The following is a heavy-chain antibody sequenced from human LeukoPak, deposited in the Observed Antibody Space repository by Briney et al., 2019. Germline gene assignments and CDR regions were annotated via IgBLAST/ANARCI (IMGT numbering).Heavy chain of an antibody. CDR1: GYTFTSYG. CDR2: ISAYNGNT. V-gene: IGHV1-18*01. Sequence: ASVTVSCTASGYTFTSYGISWVRQAPGQGLEWMGWISAYNGNTNYAQKLQGRVTMTTDTSTSTAYMELRSLRSDDTAVYYCARVGTIAVAGEGFDYWGQGTLVTVSS. CDR3: ARVGTIAVAGEGFDY. J-gene: IGHJ4*02. D-gene: IGHD6-19*01.